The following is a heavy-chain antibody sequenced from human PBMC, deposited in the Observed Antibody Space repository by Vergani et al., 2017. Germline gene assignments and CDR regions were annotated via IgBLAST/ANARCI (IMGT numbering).Heavy chain of an antibody. J-gene: IGHJ2*01. CDR3: ARSLDDYIWGSGRTKKYLYFDL. CDR1: GASISSDY. CDR2: IYYSRNT. V-gene: IGHV4-59*01. Sequence: QVQLQESGPGLVKPSETLSLTCTVSGASISSDYWSWIRQPPGKGLEWIGYIYYSRNTNSRTTNYNPSLKSRDTISVDSSKNQSSLRLSSVTAADTAVFYCARSLDDYIWGSGRTKKYLYFDLWGRGTLVTVSS. D-gene: IGHD3-16*01.